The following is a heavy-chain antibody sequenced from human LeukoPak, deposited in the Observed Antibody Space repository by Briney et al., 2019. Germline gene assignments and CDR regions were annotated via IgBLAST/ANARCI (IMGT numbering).Heavy chain of an antibody. Sequence: GGSLRLSCAASGFTFSSYEMNWVRQAPGKGLEWVSYITSSGSTIYYPDSVKGRFTISRDNAKNSLYLQMNSLRAEDTAVYYCARGDKVVAADYYYYMDVWGKGTTVTISS. CDR3: ARGDKVVAADYYYYMDV. CDR2: ITSSGSTI. V-gene: IGHV3-48*03. CDR1: GFTFSSYE. D-gene: IGHD2-15*01. J-gene: IGHJ6*03.